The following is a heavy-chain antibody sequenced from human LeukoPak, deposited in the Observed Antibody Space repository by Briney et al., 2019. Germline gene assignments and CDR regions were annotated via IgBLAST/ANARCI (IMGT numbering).Heavy chain of an antibody. V-gene: IGHV1-69*06. J-gene: IGHJ4*02. CDR3: ARFDDSSSIIDY. CDR2: IIPMSDTA. D-gene: IGHD6-13*01. CDR1: GGTFNSYA. Sequence: SVKVSCKASGGTFNSYAISWVRQAPGQGLEWMGGIIPMSDTANYPQKFRGRLTITADIPTSTVYMELSSLRSEDTAVYYCARFDDSSSIIDYWGQGTLVSVSS.